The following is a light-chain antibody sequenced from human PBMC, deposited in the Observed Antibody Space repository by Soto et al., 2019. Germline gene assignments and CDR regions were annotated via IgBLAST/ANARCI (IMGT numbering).Light chain of an antibody. CDR3: QQYGSSALT. V-gene: IGKV3-20*01. CDR1: QSLGRY. J-gene: IGKJ4*01. Sequence: EIVLTQSPGTLSLSPGESATLSCRASQSLGRYLAWYQQKPGQAPRLLIYDASHRATGIPVRFSGSGSGTDFTLTISRLEPEDFAVYYCQQYGSSALTFGGGTKVDIK. CDR2: DAS.